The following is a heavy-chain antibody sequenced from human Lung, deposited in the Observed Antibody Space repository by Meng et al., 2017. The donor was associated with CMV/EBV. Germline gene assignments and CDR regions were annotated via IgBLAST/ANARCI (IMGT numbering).Heavy chain of an antibody. CDR3: ASSFEY. J-gene: IGHJ4*02. CDR2: IKQDGSEK. D-gene: IGHD3-10*01. CDR1: GFTFSTYG. Sequence: GESLEISCESSGFTFSTYGMKWVHQAPGKGLEWVANIKQDGSEKYYVGSVEGRFTISRDNAKNSLYLQMNSMRAEDTAVYYCASSFEYWGQGTLVTVSS. V-gene: IGHV3-7*01.